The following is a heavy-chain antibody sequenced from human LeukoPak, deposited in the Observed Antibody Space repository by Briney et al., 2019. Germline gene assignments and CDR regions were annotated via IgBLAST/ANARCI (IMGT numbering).Heavy chain of an antibody. V-gene: IGHV3-48*01. CDR2: ISSASNTI. CDR3: ARDGWFGDYNWFDP. Sequence: PGESLRLPCAASGFTFSSYSMNWVRQAPGKGLEWISYISSASNTICYADSVEGRFTISRDNAKNSVYLQMKSLRAEDTAMYYCARDGWFGDYNWFDPWGQGTLVTVSS. CDR1: GFTFSSYS. J-gene: IGHJ5*02. D-gene: IGHD3-10*01.